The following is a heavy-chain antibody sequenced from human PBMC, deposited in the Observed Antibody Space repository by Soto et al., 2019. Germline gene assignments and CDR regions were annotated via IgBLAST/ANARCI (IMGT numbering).Heavy chain of an antibody. CDR1: GFSLSANGVG. CDR3: AHRLPYLEAFEV. Sequence: QITLKESGPTLVKPTQTLTLTCTFSGFSLSANGVGVGWLRQPPGKALEWLALFYWDDDKRYSPFLRSRVTITKDTSKNQVVLTLTNVAPVDTATYYCAHRLPYLEAFEVWGQGTMVIVSS. CDR2: FYWDDDK. D-gene: IGHD3-10*01. V-gene: IGHV2-5*02. J-gene: IGHJ3*01.